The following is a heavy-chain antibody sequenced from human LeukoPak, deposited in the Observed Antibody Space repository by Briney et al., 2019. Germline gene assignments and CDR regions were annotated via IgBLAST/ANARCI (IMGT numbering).Heavy chain of an antibody. J-gene: IGHJ6*03. CDR1: GYTFTSYY. CDR2: INPSGGST. CDR3: ARAWDTAMVKTVMNYYYMDV. V-gene: IGHV1-46*01. Sequence: ASVKVSCKASGYTFTSYYMHWVRQAPGQGLEWMGIINPSGGSTSYAQKFQGRVTMTRDTSTSTVYMELSSLRSEDTAVHYCARAWDTAMVKTVMNYYYMDVWGKGTTVTVSS. D-gene: IGHD5-18*01.